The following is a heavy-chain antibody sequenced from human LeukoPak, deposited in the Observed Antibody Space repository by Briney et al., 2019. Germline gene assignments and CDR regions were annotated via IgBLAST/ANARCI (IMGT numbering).Heavy chain of an antibody. V-gene: IGHV3-23*01. Sequence: TGGSLRLSCAVSAFSFSSYVMGWVRQAPGKGLEWVSSISGSGASRYYAASVEGRFTISRDNSKNTLFLQMNSLRAEDTAVYYCAKRGVVAASGYYFDYWGQGTLVTVSS. CDR1: AFSFSSYV. D-gene: IGHD6-13*01. J-gene: IGHJ4*02. CDR2: ISGSGASR. CDR3: AKRGVVAASGYYFDY.